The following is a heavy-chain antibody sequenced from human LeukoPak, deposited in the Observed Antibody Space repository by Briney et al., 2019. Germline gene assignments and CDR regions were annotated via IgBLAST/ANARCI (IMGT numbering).Heavy chain of an antibody. Sequence: SETLSLTCAVYGGSFSGYYWSWIRQPPGKGLEWIGEINHSGSTNYNPSLKSRVTISVDTSKNQFSLKLSSVTAADTAVYYCARDYYGSGNYFGYWGQGTLVTVSS. D-gene: IGHD3-10*01. CDR1: GGSFSGYY. CDR2: INHSGST. J-gene: IGHJ4*02. CDR3: ARDYYGSGNYFGY. V-gene: IGHV4-34*01.